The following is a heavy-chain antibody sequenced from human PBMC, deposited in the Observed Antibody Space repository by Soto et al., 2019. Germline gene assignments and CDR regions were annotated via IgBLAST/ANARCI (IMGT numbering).Heavy chain of an antibody. J-gene: IGHJ4*02. V-gene: IGHV3-21*01. CDR2: ISSSSSYI. Sequence: GGSLRLSCAASGFTFSSYSMNWVRQAPGKGLEWVSSISSSSSYIYYADSVKGRLTISRDNAKNSLYLQMNSLRAEDTAVYYCARLAAGHDYYDSSGYYGDFDYWGQGTLVTVSS. CDR3: ARLAAGHDYYDSSGYYGDFDY. D-gene: IGHD3-22*01. CDR1: GFTFSSYS.